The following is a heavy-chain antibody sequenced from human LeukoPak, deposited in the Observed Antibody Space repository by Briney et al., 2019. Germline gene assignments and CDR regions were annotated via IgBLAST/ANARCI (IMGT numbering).Heavy chain of an antibody. CDR1: GFTFSSYG. CDR3: AKRLYDSSGYNDY. D-gene: IGHD3-22*01. V-gene: IGHV3-23*01. CDR2: ISGSGGST. Sequence: PGGSLRLSCAASGFTFSSYGMSWVRQAPGKGLEWVSAISGSGGSTYYADSVKGRFTTSRDNSKNTLYLQMNSLRAEDTAVYYCAKRLYDSSGYNDYWGQGTLVTVSS. J-gene: IGHJ4*02.